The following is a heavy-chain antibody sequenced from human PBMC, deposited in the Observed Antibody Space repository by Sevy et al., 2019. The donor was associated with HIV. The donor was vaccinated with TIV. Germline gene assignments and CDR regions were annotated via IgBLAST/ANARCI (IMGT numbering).Heavy chain of an antibody. CDR1: GFNLRTYD. J-gene: IGHJ3*01. CDR2: IGTAGDT. V-gene: IGHV3-13*01. Sequence: GGSLRLSCAASGFNLRTYDMHWVRQAPGKGLEWVSAIGTAGDTSYPASVKGRFTISRENARNSIHLQMNNLGVGDTAMYFCARGGSDAFDFWGRGAMVTVSS. CDR3: ARGGSDAFDF. D-gene: IGHD3-10*01.